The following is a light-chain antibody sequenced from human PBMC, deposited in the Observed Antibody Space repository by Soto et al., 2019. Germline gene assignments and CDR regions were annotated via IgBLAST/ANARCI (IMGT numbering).Light chain of an antibody. Sequence: QSVLTQPPSVSAAPGQKVTIPCSGSSSNIGNNYVSWYQQFPGTAPKLLTYDNNKRPSGIPDRFSGSKSGTSATLGITGLQTGDEADYYCGTWDSSLGAHVFGTGTKLTVL. CDR2: DNN. CDR3: GTWDSSLGAHV. J-gene: IGLJ1*01. V-gene: IGLV1-51*01. CDR1: SSNIGNNY.